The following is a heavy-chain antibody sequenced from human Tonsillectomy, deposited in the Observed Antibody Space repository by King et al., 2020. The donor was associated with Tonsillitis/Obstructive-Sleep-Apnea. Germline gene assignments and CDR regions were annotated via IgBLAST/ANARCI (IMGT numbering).Heavy chain of an antibody. CDR1: GFIFRNYG. CDR3: AIMTTLNY. J-gene: IGHJ4*02. D-gene: IGHD3-16*01. V-gene: IGHV3-30*02. Sequence: VQLVESGGGAVQPGGSLRLSCVTSGFIFRNYGMNWVRQSPSKGLEWVAFIRYDGDKTYYRDSMKGRFTISRDNSKNTLFLQMKSLSAEDTALYYCAIMTTLNYWGRGTLVTVSS. CDR2: IRYDGDKT.